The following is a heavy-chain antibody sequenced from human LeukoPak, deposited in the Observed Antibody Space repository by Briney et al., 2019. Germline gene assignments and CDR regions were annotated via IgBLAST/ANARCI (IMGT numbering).Heavy chain of an antibody. V-gene: IGHV1-69*06. D-gene: IGHD1-7*01. CDR3: VRDYWNYGGYFDY. CDR1: GGTFSSYA. CDR2: IIPIFGTA. Sequence: SVKVSCKASGGTFSSYAISWVRQAPGQGLEWMGGIIPIFGTANYAQKFQGRVTITADKSTSTAYMELSSLRSEDTAVYYCVRDYWNYGGYFDYWGQGTLVTISS. J-gene: IGHJ4*02.